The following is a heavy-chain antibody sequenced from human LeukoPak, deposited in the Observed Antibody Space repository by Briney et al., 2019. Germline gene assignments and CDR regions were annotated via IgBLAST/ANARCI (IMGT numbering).Heavy chain of an antibody. CDR2: INHSGST. D-gene: IGHD2-2*01. CDR3: ARGYCSSTSCSYFDY. CDR1: GGSFSGYY. J-gene: IGHJ4*02. V-gene: IGHV4-34*01. Sequence: SETLSLTCAVCGGSFSGYYWSWIRQPPGKGLEWIGEINHSGSTNYNPSLKSRVTISVDTSKNQFSLKLSSVTAADTAVYYCARGYCSSTSCSYFDYWGQGTLVTVSS.